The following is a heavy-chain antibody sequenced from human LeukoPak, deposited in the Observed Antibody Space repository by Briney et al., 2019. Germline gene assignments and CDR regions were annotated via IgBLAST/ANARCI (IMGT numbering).Heavy chain of an antibody. J-gene: IGHJ3*02. Sequence: SESLSLTCAVSGGSISRGAYSWGWIRQPPGRGREWIGYIYHSRSTYYNPSHKSRLTISADSSKNQFSLTLSSVSAADTAVYYCASSLLYYYDSSGYSAFDIWGQGTMVTVSS. D-gene: IGHD3-22*01. CDR1: GGSISRGAYS. V-gene: IGHV4-30-2*01. CDR2: IYHSRST. CDR3: ASSLLYYYDSSGYSAFDI.